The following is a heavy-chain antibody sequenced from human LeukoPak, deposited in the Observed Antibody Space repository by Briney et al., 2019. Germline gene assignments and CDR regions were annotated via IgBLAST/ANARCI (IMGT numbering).Heavy chain of an antibody. CDR2: INAYNGNT. D-gene: IGHD1-26*01. V-gene: IGHV1-18*01. CDR3: ARGEKPYDY. Sequence: ASVKVSCKTSGYTFTYYVISWVRQAPGQGLEWMGWINAYNGNTNDAQKFQGRVTMTTDTSTSTAYMELRSLRSDDTSVYYCARGEKPYDYWGQGTLVSVSS. J-gene: IGHJ4*02. CDR1: GYTFTYYV.